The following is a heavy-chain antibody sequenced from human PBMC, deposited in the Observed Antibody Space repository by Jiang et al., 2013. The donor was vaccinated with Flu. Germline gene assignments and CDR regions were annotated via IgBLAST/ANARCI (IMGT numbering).Heavy chain of an antibody. CDR2: IYYSGST. J-gene: IGHJ5*02. Sequence: GLVKPSETLSLTCTVSGGSISSSSYYWGWIRQPPGKGLEWIGSIYYSGSTYYNPSLKSRVTISVDTSKNQFSLKLSSVTAADTAVYYCARGSYVNWFDPWGQGTLVTVSS. CDR3: ARGSYVNWFDP. CDR1: GGSISSSSYY. D-gene: IGHD1-26*01. V-gene: IGHV4-39*01.